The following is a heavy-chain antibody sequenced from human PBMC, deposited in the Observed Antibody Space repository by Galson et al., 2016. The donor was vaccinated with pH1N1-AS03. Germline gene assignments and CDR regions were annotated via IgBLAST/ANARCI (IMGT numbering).Heavy chain of an antibody. D-gene: IGHD7-27*01. J-gene: IGHJ6*04. Sequence: SLRLSCAASGFTVTRNDMHWVRQATGKALEWVSIIAATGPTHYDDSVKGRFTISREIPQNSLYLQVDSLRADDTAVYYCAVWGYLSGTHGLDVWGKGTTVTASS. CDR1: GFTVTRND. CDR2: IAATGPT. V-gene: IGHV3-13*01. CDR3: AVWGYLSGTHGLDV.